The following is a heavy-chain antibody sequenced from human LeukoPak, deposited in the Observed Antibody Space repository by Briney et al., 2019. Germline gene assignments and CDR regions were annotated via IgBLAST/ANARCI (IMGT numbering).Heavy chain of an antibody. CDR1: GFTFSSYA. D-gene: IGHD4-23*01. CDR2: ITGDGGRT. V-gene: IGHV3-64D*06. CDR3: VKDPFYGGNPLYYFDY. Sequence: GGSLRLSCSASGFTFSSYAMHWVRQAPGKGLECVSAITGDGGRTYYADSVKGRFTISRDNSKNTLYLQMSSLRVEDTAVYYCVKDPFYGGNPLYYFDYWGQGTLVTVSS. J-gene: IGHJ4*02.